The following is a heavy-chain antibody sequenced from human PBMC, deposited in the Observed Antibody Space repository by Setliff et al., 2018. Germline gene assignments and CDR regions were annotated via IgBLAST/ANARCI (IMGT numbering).Heavy chain of an antibody. J-gene: IGHJ6*02. Sequence: ASVKVSCKASAHIFKSYGISWVRQAPGQGLEWVGWISSYNDVTSYAQRFQGRVALTTDTGSDTAYMELRNLRSDDAAIYYCAKEPAISLTEAIRRSYYDYALDVWGQGTTVTVSS. CDR2: ISSYNDVT. CDR3: AKEPAISLTEAIRRSYYDYALDV. CDR1: AHIFKSYG. V-gene: IGHV1-18*01. D-gene: IGHD3-9*01.